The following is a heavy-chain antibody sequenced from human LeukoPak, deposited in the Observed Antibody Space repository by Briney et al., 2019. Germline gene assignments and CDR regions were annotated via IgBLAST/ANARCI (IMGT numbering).Heavy chain of an antibody. J-gene: IGHJ4*02. V-gene: IGHV3-11*06. CDR2: ISSSSSYT. CDR3: ARVAYCSSSTCRNYFDY. CDR1: GFTFSDYY. D-gene: IGHD2-2*01. Sequence: GGSLRLSCAASGFTFSDYYMSWIRQAPGKGLEWVSYISSSSSYTNYADSVKGRFTISRDNAKNSLYLQMNSLRAEDTAVYYCARVAYCSSSTCRNYFDYWGQGTLVTVSS.